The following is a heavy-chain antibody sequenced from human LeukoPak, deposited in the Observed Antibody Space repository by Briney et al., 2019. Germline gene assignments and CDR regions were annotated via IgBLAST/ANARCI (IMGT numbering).Heavy chain of an antibody. CDR1: GGSISSSSYY. D-gene: IGHD3-3*01. V-gene: IGHV4-39*07. Sequence: SETLSLTCTVSGGSISSSSYYWGWIRQPPGKGLEWIGSIYYSGSTYYNPSLKSRVTISVDTSKNQFSLKLSSVTAADTAVYYCAGGYYDFWSGSRALNAFDIWGQGTMVTVSS. CDR3: AGGYYDFWSGSRALNAFDI. CDR2: IYYSGST. J-gene: IGHJ3*02.